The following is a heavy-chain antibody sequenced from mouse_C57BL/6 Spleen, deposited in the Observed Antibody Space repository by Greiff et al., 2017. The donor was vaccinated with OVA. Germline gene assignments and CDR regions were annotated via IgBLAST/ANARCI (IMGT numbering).Heavy chain of an antibody. CDR2: IHPNSGST. CDR1: GYTFTSYW. J-gene: IGHJ4*01. Sequence: VQLQQPGAELVKPGASVKLSCKASGYTFTSYWMHWVKQRPGQGLEWIGMIHPNSGSTNYNEKFKSKDTLTVDKSSSTAYIQLSSLTSEASAVYYCARDPLITTVVATRNDYYAMDYWGQGTSVTVSA. V-gene: IGHV1-64*01. D-gene: IGHD1-1*01. CDR3: ARDPLITTVVATRNDYYAMDY.